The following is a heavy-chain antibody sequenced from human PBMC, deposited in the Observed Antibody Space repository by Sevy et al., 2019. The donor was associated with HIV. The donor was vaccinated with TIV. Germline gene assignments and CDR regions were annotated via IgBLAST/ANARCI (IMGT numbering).Heavy chain of an antibody. Sequence: SQTLSLTCAISGDSVSSNTAAWNWIRQSPSRGLEWLGRTYYRSKWFNDYAVSVISRISINPDTSKNLFSLQLTSVTPEDTAMYYCARDQSSVGSNWDSVAPADYGMDVWGQGTTVTVSS. D-gene: IGHD2-2*01. CDR1: GDSVSSNTAA. CDR2: TYYRSKWFN. J-gene: IGHJ6*02. V-gene: IGHV6-1*01. CDR3: ARDQSSVGSNWDSVAPADYGMDV.